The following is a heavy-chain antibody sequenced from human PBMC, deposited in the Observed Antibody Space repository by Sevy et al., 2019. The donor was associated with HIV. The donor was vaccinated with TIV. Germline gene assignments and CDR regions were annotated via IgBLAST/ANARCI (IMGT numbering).Heavy chain of an antibody. CDR3: ARLSAGRNYIPPVFQF. CDR1: GYSFMTYW. J-gene: IGHJ4*02. Sequence: GESLKISCKGSGYSFMTYWIGWVRQMPGKGLEWMGIVYSGDSDARYSPSFQGRVTMSADNSINTAYLQWRSLQASDTAIYFCARLSAGRNYIPPVFQFWGQGTLVTVSS. CDR2: VYSGDSDA. V-gene: IGHV5-51*01. D-gene: IGHD4-4*01.